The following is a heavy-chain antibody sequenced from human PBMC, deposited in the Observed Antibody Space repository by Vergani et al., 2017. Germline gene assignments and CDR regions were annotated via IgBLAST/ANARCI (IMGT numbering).Heavy chain of an antibody. CDR1: GGSISSHY. D-gene: IGHD4-23*01. J-gene: IGHJ3*02. CDR2: IYHSGST. V-gene: IGHV4-59*08. CDR3: ARGYGGLILDAFDI. Sequence: QVQLQESGPGLVKPSETLSLTCTVSGGSISSHYWSWIRQPPGKGLEWIGSIYHSGSTYYNPSLKSRVTISVDTSKNQFSLKLSSVTAADTAVYYCARGYGGLILDAFDIWGQGTMVTVSS.